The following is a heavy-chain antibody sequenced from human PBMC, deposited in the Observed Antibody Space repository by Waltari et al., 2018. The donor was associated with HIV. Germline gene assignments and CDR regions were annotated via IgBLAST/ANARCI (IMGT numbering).Heavy chain of an antibody. V-gene: IGHV3-30*19. CDR1: GCPPSRYA. CDR2: ISFDGSRE. CDR3: ERGQFGGWLEPPGGS. Sequence: QVQLVESGGGVVQPGMSLRRPCGVCGCPPSRYAVDWVRQPPGKGLEWLALISFDGSREIYADSVRGRFTISRDISKNTLYLQINSLRPEDTAFYYCERGQFGGWLEPPGGSWGQGTLITVSS. D-gene: IGHD3-16*01. J-gene: IGHJ5*02.